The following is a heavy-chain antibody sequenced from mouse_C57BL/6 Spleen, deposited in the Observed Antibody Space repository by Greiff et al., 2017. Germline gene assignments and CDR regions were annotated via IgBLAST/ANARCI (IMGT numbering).Heavy chain of an antibody. CDR1: GYTFTSYG. Sequence: VKVVESGAELARPGASVKLSCKASGYTFTSYGISWVKQRTGQGLEWIGEIYPRSGNTYYNEKFKGKATLTADKSSSTAYMEVRSLTSEVSAVDFCAISDDDDRYYAIDCWSKGTSVTVSS. CDR3: AISDDDDRYYAIDC. V-gene: IGHV1-81*01. CDR2: IYPRSGNT. D-gene: IGHD2-3*01. J-gene: IGHJ4*01.